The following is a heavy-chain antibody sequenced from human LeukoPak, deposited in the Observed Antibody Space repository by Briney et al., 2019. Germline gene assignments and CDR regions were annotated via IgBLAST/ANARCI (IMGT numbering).Heavy chain of an antibody. V-gene: IGHV4-34*01. CDR3: ARGGVVVVAATPFDY. CDR1: GGSFSGYY. D-gene: IGHD2-15*01. CDR2: INHSGST. Sequence: SETLSLTCAVYGGSFSGYYWSSIRQPPGKGLEWIGEINHSGSTNYNPSLKSRVTISVDTSKNQFSLKLSSVTAADTAVYYCARGGVVVVAATPFDYWGQGTLVTVSS. J-gene: IGHJ4*02.